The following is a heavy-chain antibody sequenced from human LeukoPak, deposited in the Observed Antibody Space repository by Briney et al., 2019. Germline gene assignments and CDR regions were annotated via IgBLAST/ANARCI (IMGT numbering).Heavy chain of an antibody. Sequence: SETLSLTCGVYGGSFSDYYWSWIRQPPGKGLEWIGEINHSGSTNYNPSLKSRVTISVDTSTNQFSLKLKSVTAADTAVYFCARTYYGYQTDWGQGTLVTVSS. CDR3: ARTYYGYQTD. CDR1: GGSFSDYY. V-gene: IGHV4-34*01. D-gene: IGHD5-24*01. J-gene: IGHJ4*02. CDR2: INHSGST.